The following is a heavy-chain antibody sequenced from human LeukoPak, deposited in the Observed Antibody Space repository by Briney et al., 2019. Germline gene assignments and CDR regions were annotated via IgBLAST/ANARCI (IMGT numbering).Heavy chain of an antibody. CDR1: GGSISSRSYY. Sequence: SETLSLTCTVSGGSISSRSYYWGWIRQPPGKGLEWIGSIYYSGSTYYNPSLKSRVTISVDTSKNQFSLKLSSVTAADTAVYYCAAQAGTGPYYYYGLDVWGQGTTVTVSS. CDR3: AAQAGTGPYYYYGLDV. V-gene: IGHV4-39*01. J-gene: IGHJ6*02. D-gene: IGHD6-19*01. CDR2: IYYSGST.